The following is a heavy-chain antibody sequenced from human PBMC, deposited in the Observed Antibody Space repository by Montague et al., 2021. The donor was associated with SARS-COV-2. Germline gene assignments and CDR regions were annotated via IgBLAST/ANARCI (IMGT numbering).Heavy chain of an antibody. V-gene: IGHV3-23*03. J-gene: IGHJ3*02. CDR1: EFAFSSYA. CDR2: IYSGGSST. Sequence: SLRLSCAASEFAFSSYAMSWVRQAPGQGLEWVSAIYSGGSSTFYADSVKGRFTISRDNSKNTLYLQMNSLRAEDTAVYYYAKSAWGVTDAFDIWGQGTMVTVSS. D-gene: IGHD1-26*01. CDR3: AKSAWGVTDAFDI.